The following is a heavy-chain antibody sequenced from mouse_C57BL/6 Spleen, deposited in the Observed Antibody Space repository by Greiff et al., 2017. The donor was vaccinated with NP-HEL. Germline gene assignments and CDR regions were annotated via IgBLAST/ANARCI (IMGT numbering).Heavy chain of an antibody. CDR3: TRDPFLTTVVAHYAMDY. CDR1: GFTFSSYA. Sequence: EVHLVESGEGLVKPGGSLKLSCAASGFTFSSYAMSWVRQTPEKRLEWVAYISSGGDYIYYADTVKGRFTISRDNARNTLYLQMSSLKSEDTAMYYCTRDPFLTTVVAHYAMDYWGQRTSVTVSS. CDR2: ISSGGDYI. J-gene: IGHJ4*01. V-gene: IGHV5-9-1*02. D-gene: IGHD1-1*01.